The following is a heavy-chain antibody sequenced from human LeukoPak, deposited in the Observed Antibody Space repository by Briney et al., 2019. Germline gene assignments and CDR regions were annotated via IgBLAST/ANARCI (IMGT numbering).Heavy chain of an antibody. Sequence: ASVKVSCKASVYTFTGYYMHWVRQAPGQGLEWMGWINPNSGGTNYAQKFQGRVTMTRDTSISTAYMELSRLRSDDTAVYYCARSYCSSTSCYGGWFDPWGQGTLVTVSS. J-gene: IGHJ5*02. CDR3: ARSYCSSTSCYGGWFDP. CDR1: VYTFTGYY. CDR2: INPNSGGT. V-gene: IGHV1-2*02. D-gene: IGHD2-2*01.